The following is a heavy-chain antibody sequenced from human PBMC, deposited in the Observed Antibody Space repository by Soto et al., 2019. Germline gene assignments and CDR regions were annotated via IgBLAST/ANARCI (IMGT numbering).Heavy chain of an antibody. J-gene: IGHJ6*02. Sequence: SVKVSCKASGVTFSSYAISWVRQAPGQGLEWMGGIIPIFGTANYAQKFQGRVTITADESTSTAYMELSSLRSEDTAVYYCASTYSSSWYYYYGMDVWGQGTTVTVSS. CDR3: ASTYSSSWYYYYGMDV. V-gene: IGHV1-69*13. CDR2: IIPIFGTA. CDR1: GVTFSSYA. D-gene: IGHD6-13*01.